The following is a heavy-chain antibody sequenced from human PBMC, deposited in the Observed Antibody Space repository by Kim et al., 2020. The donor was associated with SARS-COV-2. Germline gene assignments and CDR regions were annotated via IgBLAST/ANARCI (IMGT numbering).Heavy chain of an antibody. D-gene: IGHD6-13*01. J-gene: IGHJ4*02. V-gene: IGHV3-21*01. CDR1: GFTFSSYS. CDR2: ISSSSSYI. Sequence: GGSLRLSCAASGFTFSSYSMNWVRQAPGKGLEWVSSISSSSSYIYYADSVKGRFTISRDNAKNSLYLQMNSLRAEDTAVYYCARVIYSSSWPRGLDYWGQGTLVTVSS. CDR3: ARVIYSSSWPRGLDY.